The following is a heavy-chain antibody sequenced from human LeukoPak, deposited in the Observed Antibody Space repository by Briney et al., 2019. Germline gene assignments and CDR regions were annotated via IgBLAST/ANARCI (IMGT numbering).Heavy chain of an antibody. CDR1: GYTFTSYA. CDR3: AREAVGAQPNWFDP. CDR2: INAGNGNT. J-gene: IGHJ5*02. Sequence: ASVKVSCKASGYTFTSYAMHWVRQAPGQRLEWMGWINAGNGNTKYSQKFQGRVTITRDTSTSTAYMELRSLRSDDTAVYYCAREAVGAQPNWFDPWGQGTLVTVSS. D-gene: IGHD6-6*01. V-gene: IGHV1-3*01.